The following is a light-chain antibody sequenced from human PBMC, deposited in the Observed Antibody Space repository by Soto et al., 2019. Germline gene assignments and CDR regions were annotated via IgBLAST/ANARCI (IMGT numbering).Light chain of an antibody. V-gene: IGLV2-8*01. J-gene: IGLJ1*01. Sequence: QSVLTQPPSASGSPGQSVTISCTGTKSDIGVYDFVSWYQHHPGKAPRLIIYEVVQRPSGVPDRFSGSMSGNTASLTVSGLQAADEADYFCKSYAGSNTYVFGSGTKVTVL. CDR2: EVV. CDR3: KSYAGSNTYV. CDR1: KSDIGVYDF.